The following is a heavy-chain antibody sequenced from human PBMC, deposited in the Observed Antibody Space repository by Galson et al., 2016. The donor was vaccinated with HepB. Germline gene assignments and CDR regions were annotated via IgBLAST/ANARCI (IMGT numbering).Heavy chain of an antibody. Sequence: SLRLSCAASGFTFDVYAMHWVRQAPGKGLEWVSGISWNSDDVGYADSVKGRFTISRDNAKNSLYLQMNSLRAEDTALYYCAKDISGSYASYYLENWGQGTLVTVSS. CDR1: GFTFDVYA. V-gene: IGHV3-9*01. D-gene: IGHD3-10*01. CDR2: ISWNSDDV. CDR3: AKDISGSYASYYLEN. J-gene: IGHJ4*02.